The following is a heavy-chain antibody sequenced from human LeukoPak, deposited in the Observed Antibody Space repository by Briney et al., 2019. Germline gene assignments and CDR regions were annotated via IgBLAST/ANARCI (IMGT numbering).Heavy chain of an antibody. V-gene: IGHV4-34*01. J-gene: IGHJ5*02. D-gene: IGHD6-13*01. CDR3: ARKVSSSWLPKYGWFDP. Sequence: PSETLSLTCAVSGGSLSGYHWSWIRQPPGKGLEWIGEINHSGSTNYNPSLKSRVAISVDTSKNQFSLKLSSVTAADTAVYYCARKVSSSWLPKYGWFDPWGQGTLVTVSS. CDR1: GGSLSGYH. CDR2: INHSGST.